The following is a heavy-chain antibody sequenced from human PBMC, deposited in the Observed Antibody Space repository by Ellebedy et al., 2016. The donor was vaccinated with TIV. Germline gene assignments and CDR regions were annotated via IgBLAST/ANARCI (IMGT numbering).Heavy chain of an antibody. CDR3: AKDRPEYSSGWYESDYYYGMDV. CDR2: ISYDGSNK. V-gene: IGHV3-30*18. Sequence: GESLKISXAASGFTFSSYGMHWVRQAPGKELEWVSVISYDGSNKYYADSVKGRFTISRDNSKNTLYLQMNSLRAEDTAVYYCAKDRPEYSSGWYESDYYYGMDVWGQGTTVTVSS. CDR1: GFTFSSYG. J-gene: IGHJ6*02. D-gene: IGHD6-19*01.